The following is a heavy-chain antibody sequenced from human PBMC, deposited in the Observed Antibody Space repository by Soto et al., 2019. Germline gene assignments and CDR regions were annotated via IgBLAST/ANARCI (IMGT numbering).Heavy chain of an antibody. CDR2: MSYSGST. Sequence: QVRLQESGPGLVKPSQTLSLTCSVSGVSMSSADFYWSWIRQPPGNALEWLGDMSYSGSTYYNPSPQSRITMSLDTSKNHFSLTLTSVTAADTAVYFCSIGTIDYFDTSRSGYGLDVWGQGTAVSVSS. CDR3: SIGTIDYFDTSRSGYGLDV. CDR1: GVSMSSADFY. D-gene: IGHD3-22*01. V-gene: IGHV4-30-4*01. J-gene: IGHJ6*02.